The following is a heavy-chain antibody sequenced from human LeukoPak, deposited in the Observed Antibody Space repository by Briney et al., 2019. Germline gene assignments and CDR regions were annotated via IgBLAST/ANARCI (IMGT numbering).Heavy chain of an antibody. CDR3: ARVKAFTDYYYYYMDV. CDR2: ISSSGSTI. J-gene: IGHJ6*03. Sequence: GGPLRLSCAASGFTFSDYYMSWIRQAPGKGLEWVSYISSSGSTIYYADSVKGRFSISRDNAKNSLYLQMNSLRAEDTAVYYCARVKAFTDYYYYYMDVWGKGTTVTVSS. CDR1: GFTFSDYY. V-gene: IGHV3-11*01.